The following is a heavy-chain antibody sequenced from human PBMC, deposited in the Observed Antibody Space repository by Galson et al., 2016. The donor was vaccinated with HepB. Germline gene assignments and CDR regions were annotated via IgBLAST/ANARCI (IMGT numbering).Heavy chain of an antibody. Sequence: SETLSLTCTVSGGSINSSTYYWGWIRQPPGKGLDWIGTIYYSGSTYYNPSLKSRLTISVDTSKNQFSLRLSSVTAADTAVYYCARSGVAWDGYYYGLDVWGQGTTVTVSS. CDR3: ARSGVAWDGYYYGLDV. CDR2: IYYSGST. D-gene: IGHD3-3*01. CDR1: GGSINSSTYY. J-gene: IGHJ6*02. V-gene: IGHV4-39*01.